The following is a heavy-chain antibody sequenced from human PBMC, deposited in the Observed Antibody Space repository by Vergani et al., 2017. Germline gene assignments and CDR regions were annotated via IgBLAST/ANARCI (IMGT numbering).Heavy chain of an antibody. CDR1: GFAFSRYA. CDR3: AKSGWLQHFGAHYFDS. D-gene: IGHD5-24*01. V-gene: IGHV3-23*01. Sequence: EVQLLASGGRLVQPGGSLRLSCVASGFAFSRYAMSWVRQAPGKGLAWVSGLTASGSGISYADSVRGRFTISRDNSKNTLFLQMDSLRAEDTAVYYCAKSGWLQHFGAHYFDSWGQGILVTVSS. CDR2: LTASGSGI. J-gene: IGHJ4*02.